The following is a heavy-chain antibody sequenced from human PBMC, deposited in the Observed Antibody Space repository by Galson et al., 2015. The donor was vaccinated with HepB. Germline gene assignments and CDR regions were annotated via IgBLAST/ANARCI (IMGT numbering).Heavy chain of an antibody. V-gene: IGHV3-30*18. D-gene: IGHD3-3*01. J-gene: IGHJ4*02. CDR3: AKGGWIFGVVIISSYYFDS. CDR1: GFSFRSYG. Sequence: SLRLSCAASGFSFRSYGMHWVRQAPGKGLEWVATISYDGNEKDYADSVKGRFTVSRDNSKTTLYLQMNSLRAEDTVVYYCAKGGWIFGVVIISSYYFDSWGQGTLVTVSS. CDR2: ISYDGNEK.